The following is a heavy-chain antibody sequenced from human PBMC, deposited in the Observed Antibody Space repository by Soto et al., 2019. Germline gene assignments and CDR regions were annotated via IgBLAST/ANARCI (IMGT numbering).Heavy chain of an antibody. CDR3: ARYDAESGSNKIDP. J-gene: IGHJ5*02. Sequence: QVQLQESGPGLVKPSETLSVTCTVSGGSVSSRSHFWSWIRQPPGGGLQWIGYIFYSGSTNYNPPLKSRATLSVDTSRNQFSLRLTSVTAADPAFYYCARYDAESGSNKIDPWGQGTLVTVSS. CDR2: IFYSGST. CDR1: GGSVSSRSHF. V-gene: IGHV4-61*01. D-gene: IGHD5-12*01.